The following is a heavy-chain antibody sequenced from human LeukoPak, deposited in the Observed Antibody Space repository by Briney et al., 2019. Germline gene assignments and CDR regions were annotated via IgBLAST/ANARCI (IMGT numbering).Heavy chain of an antibody. Sequence: GGSLRLSCTASGHTFSTSGFNWVRQAPGKGREWVASIGPPGSDRYHADSIKGRFTISRDNANNFLYLQMNSLRAEDTAVYYCATETNGRHYDYWGQGTLLTVSS. CDR3: ATETNGRHYDY. CDR1: GHTFSTSG. CDR2: IGPPGSDR. J-gene: IGHJ4*02. V-gene: IGHV3-21*06. D-gene: IGHD1-14*01.